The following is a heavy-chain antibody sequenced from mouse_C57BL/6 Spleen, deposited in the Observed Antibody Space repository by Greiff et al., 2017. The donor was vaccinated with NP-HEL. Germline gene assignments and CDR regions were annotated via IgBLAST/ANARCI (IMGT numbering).Heavy chain of an antibody. CDR3: ARGGILAY. CDR1: GYSFTGYY. J-gene: IGHJ3*01. CDR2: INPSTGGT. Sequence: VQLQQSGPELVKPGASVKISCKASGYSFTGYYMNWVKQSPEKSLEWIGEINPSTGGTTYNQKFKAKATLTVDKSSSTAYMQLKSLTSEDSAVYYCARGGILAYWGQGTLVTVSA. V-gene: IGHV1-42*01.